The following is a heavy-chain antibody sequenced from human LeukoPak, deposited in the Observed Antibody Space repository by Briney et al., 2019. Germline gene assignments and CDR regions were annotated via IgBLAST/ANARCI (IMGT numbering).Heavy chain of an antibody. D-gene: IGHD6-13*01. CDR1: GFTFSSYA. V-gene: IGHV3-23*01. CDR2: ISGSGGST. J-gene: IGHJ4*02. CDR3: ANAEYSSSWNKDY. Sequence: GGSLRLSCAASGFTFSSYAMSWVRQAPGKGLEWVSAISGSGGSTYYADSVKGRFTISRDNSKNTLYLQMNSLRAEDTAVYYCANAEYSSSWNKDYWGQGTLVTVSS.